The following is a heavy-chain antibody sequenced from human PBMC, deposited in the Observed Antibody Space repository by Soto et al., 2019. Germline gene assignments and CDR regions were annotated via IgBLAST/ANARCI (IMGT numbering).Heavy chain of an antibody. Sequence: ASVKVSCKASGFTFTSSAVQWVRQARGQRLEWIGWIVVGSGNTNYAQKFQERVTITRDMSTSTAYMELSSLRSEDTAVYYCAAGGTIFGATDIFDYWAQGTLVTVSS. D-gene: IGHD3-3*01. V-gene: IGHV1-58*01. CDR1: GFTFTSSA. J-gene: IGHJ4*02. CDR3: AAGGTIFGATDIFDY. CDR2: IVVGSGNT.